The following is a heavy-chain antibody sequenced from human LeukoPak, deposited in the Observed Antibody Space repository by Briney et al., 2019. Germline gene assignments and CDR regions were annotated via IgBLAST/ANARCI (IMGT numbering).Heavy chain of an antibody. CDR1: GGSISSGDYY. Sequence: SQTLSLTCTVSGGSISSGDYYWSWIRQPPGKGLEWIGYIYYSGSTYYNPSLKSRVTISADTSKNQFSLKLSSVTAADTAVYYCARAWIVGATWFDYWGQGTLVTVSS. CDR2: IYYSGST. J-gene: IGHJ4*02. CDR3: ARAWIVGATWFDY. D-gene: IGHD1-26*01. V-gene: IGHV4-30-4*01.